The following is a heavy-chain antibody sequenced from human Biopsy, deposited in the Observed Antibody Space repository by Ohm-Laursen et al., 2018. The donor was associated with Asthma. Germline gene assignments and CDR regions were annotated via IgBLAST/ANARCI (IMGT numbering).Heavy chain of an antibody. J-gene: IGHJ5*02. CDR2: INPNSGVT. CDR1: GYTFIGRH. CDR3: ARGQKSAGDRWFDP. V-gene: IGHV1-2*06. D-gene: IGHD6-13*01. Sequence: SEKVSCKASGYTFIGRHIHCMRQAPGQGLEWMGRINPNSGVTNYAQKFQGRVTMTRDTSISTAYMEVSRLRSDDKTVYYCARGQKSAGDRWFDPWGQGTLVSVSS.